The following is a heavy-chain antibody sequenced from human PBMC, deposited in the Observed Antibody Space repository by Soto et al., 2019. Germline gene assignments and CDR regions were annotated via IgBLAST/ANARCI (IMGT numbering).Heavy chain of an antibody. D-gene: IGHD3-22*01. CDR2: ITPYNDNT. Sequence: QVQLVQSGAEVKKPGASVKVSCKASGYTFVTYGLSWVRQAPGQGLEWMGWITPYNDNTNYAQKLQGRVTMTTDTSTNTADMDLRSLRSDDTAVYYCARIYAFDSSGYYSYFDYWGQGTLVTVSS. J-gene: IGHJ4*02. CDR1: GYTFVTYG. CDR3: ARIYAFDSSGYYSYFDY. V-gene: IGHV1-18*01.